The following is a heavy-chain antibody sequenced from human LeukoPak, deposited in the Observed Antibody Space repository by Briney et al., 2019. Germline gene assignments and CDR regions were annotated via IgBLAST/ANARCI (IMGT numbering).Heavy chain of an antibody. CDR2: INHSGST. V-gene: IGHV4-34*01. J-gene: IGHJ3*02. Sequence: SETLSLTCAVYGGSFSGYYWSWIRQPPRKGLEWIGEINHSGSTNDNPSLKSRVTIAVDTSKNQFSLKVSSVTAADTAVYYCAREGGHSIWGQGTRVAVSS. CDR1: GGSFSGYY. CDR3: AREGGHSI. D-gene: IGHD2-15*01.